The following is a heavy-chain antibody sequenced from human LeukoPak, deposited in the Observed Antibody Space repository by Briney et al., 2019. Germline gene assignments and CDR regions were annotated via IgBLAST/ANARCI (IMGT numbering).Heavy chain of an antibody. CDR1: GYTFTSYG. CDR2: ISAYNGNT. V-gene: IGHV1-18*01. Sequence: ASVKVSCKASGYTFTSYGISWVRQAPGKGLEWMGWISAYNGNTNYAQKLQGRVTMTTDTSTSTAYMELRSLRSDDTAVYYCARGSGGKGDGYYYMDVWGKGTTVTVSS. CDR3: ARGSGGKGDGYYYMDV. D-gene: IGHD2-15*01. J-gene: IGHJ6*03.